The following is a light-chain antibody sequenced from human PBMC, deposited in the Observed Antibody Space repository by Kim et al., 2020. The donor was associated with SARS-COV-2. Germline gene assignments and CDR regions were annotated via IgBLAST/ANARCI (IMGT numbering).Light chain of an antibody. CDR2: GAS. CDR1: QSVTSN. V-gene: IGKV3-15*01. CDR3: QQYNNWPPLT. Sequence: PGESATLSCRASQSVTSNLAWYQQKPGQAPRLLIYGASTRATGIPARFSGSGSGTEFTLTISSLQSEDFAVYYCQQYNNWPPLTFGGGTKVDIK. J-gene: IGKJ4*01.